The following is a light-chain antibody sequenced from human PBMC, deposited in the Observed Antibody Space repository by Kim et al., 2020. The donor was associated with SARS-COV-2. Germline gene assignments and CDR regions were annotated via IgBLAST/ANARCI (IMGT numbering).Light chain of an antibody. CDR1: VLAKKF. Sequence: GAPGQTARITCSGDVLAKKFARWFQQKPGQAPVLVIYKDTERPSGIPERFSGSTSGTTVSLTISGAQVEDDADYYCYSAADKTGVFGGGTQLTVL. CDR2: KDT. J-gene: IGLJ3*02. V-gene: IGLV3-27*01. CDR3: YSAADKTGV.